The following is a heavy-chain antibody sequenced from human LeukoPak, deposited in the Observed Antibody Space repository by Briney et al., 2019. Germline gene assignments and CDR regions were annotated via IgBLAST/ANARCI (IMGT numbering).Heavy chain of an antibody. V-gene: IGHV4-39*07. CDR2: INHSGNT. Sequence: SETLSLTCTVSGGSISSQTYYWSWIRQPPGKGLEWIGEINHSGNTHYDPSLKSRVTISVDTSKSQFSLKLSSVTAADTAVYYCARRVQISIFGVVNKYLDYWGQGTLVTVSS. D-gene: IGHD3-3*01. CDR1: GGSISSQTYY. CDR3: ARRVQISIFGVVNKYLDY. J-gene: IGHJ4*02.